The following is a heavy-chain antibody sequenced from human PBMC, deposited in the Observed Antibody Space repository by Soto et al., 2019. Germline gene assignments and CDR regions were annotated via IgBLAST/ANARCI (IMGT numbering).Heavy chain of an antibody. J-gene: IGHJ5*02. CDR3: ARGAPVWNYREYNWFDP. Sequence: SVKVSCKASGFTFTSSAVQWVRQARGQRLEWIGWIVVGSGNTNYAQKFQERVTITRDMSTSTAYMELSSLRSEDTAVYYCARGAPVWNYREYNWFDPWGQGTLVTVS. CDR2: IVVGSGNT. D-gene: IGHD1-7*01. CDR1: GFTFTSSA. V-gene: IGHV1-58*01.